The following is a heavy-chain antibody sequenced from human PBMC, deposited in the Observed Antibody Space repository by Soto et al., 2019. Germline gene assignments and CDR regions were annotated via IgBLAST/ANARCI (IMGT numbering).Heavy chain of an antibody. CDR1: GFTFSTYA. V-gene: IGHV3-23*01. D-gene: IGHD6-6*01. CDR3: VKGQSSSWSQTGGMDV. CDR2: IDDSGVST. J-gene: IGHJ6*02. Sequence: EVQLLESGGGLVQRGGSLRLSCAASGFTFSTYAMSWVRQAPGKGLEWVSGIDDSGVSTYYADSVKGRLTISRDNSKNTLYLQMGSLRAEDTAVYYCVKGQSSSWSQTGGMDVWGQGTTVTVSS.